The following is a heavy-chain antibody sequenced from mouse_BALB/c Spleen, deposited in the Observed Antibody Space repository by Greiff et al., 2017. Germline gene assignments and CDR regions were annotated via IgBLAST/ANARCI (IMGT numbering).Heavy chain of an antibody. D-gene: IGHD4-1*01. CDR3: ARRNWDYWYFDV. V-gene: IGHV3-2*02. CDR1: GYSITSDYA. J-gene: IGHJ1*01. CDR2: ISYSGST. Sequence: EVKLMESGPGLVKPSQSLSLTCTVTGYSITSDYAWNWIRQFPGNKLEWMGYISYSGSTSYNPSLKSRISITRDTSKNQFFLQLNSVTTEDTATYYCARRNWDYWYFDVWGAGTTVTVSS.